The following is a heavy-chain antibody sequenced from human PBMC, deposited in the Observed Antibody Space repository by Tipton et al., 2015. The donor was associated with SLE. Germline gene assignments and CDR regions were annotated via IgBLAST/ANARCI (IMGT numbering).Heavy chain of an antibody. CDR2: VYPGDSDT. J-gene: IGHJ6*03. CDR3: ARSRYSSGIHYMDV. Sequence: QLVQSGAEVKKPGESLKISCKGSGYRFTSNWIAWVRQMPGKGLEWMGIVYPGDSDTRYSPSFQGQVTISADKSISTAYLQWSSLKASDTATYYCARSRYSSGIHYMDVWGKGTTVTVSS. CDR1: GYRFTSNW. V-gene: IGHV5-51*03. D-gene: IGHD6-25*01.